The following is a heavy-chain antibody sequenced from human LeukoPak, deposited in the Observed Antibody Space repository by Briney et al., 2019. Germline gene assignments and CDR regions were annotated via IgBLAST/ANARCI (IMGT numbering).Heavy chain of an antibody. CDR3: ATVGARTLFPNAFDI. J-gene: IGHJ3*02. D-gene: IGHD1-26*01. CDR2: FDPEDGET. Sequence: ASVKVSCKVSGYTLTELSMHWVRQAPGKGLEWMGGFDPEDGETIYAQKFQGGVTMTEDTSTDTAYMELSSLRSEDTAVYYCATVGARTLFPNAFDIWGQGTMVTVSS. CDR1: GYTLTELS. V-gene: IGHV1-24*01.